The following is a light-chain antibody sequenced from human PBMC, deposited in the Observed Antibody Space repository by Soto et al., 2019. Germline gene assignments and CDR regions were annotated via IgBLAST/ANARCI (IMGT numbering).Light chain of an antibody. CDR2: DVS. CDR1: SSDVGTYNY. J-gene: IGLJ2*01. V-gene: IGLV2-14*03. Sequence: QSALTQPASVSGSPGQSITISCTGTSSDVGTYNYVSWYQHYPGKAPKVMIYDVSDRPSGVSTRFSGSKSGNTASLTSSGLQAEDEAVYYCSLYRGTNTPVLCGGGTKLTVL. CDR3: SLYRGTNTPVL.